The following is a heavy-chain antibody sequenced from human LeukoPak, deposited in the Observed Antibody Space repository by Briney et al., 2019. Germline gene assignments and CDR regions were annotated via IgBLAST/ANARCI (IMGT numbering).Heavy chain of an antibody. Sequence: SETLSLTCTVSGGSISSSSYYWGWIRQPPGKGLEWIGSIYYSGGTYYNPSLKSRVTISVDTSKNQFSLKLSSVTAADTAVYYCAADLATVVTRYFDLWGRGTLVTVSS. CDR2: IYYSGGT. V-gene: IGHV4-39*07. D-gene: IGHD4-23*01. CDR3: AADLATVVTRYFDL. CDR1: GGSISSSSYY. J-gene: IGHJ2*01.